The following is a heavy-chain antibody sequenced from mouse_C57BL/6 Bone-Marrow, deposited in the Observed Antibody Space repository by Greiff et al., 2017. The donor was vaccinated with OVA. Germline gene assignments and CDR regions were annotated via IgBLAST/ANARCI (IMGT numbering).Heavy chain of an antibody. Sequence: EVQLVESEGGLVQPGSSMKLSCTASGFTFSDYYMAWVRQVPEKGLEWVANINYDGSSTYYLDSLKSRFIISRDNAKNILYLQMSSLKSEDTATYYCAREEHYGSSYGYWGQGTTLTVSS. D-gene: IGHD1-1*01. J-gene: IGHJ2*01. CDR3: AREEHYGSSYGY. V-gene: IGHV5-16*01. CDR2: INYDGSST. CDR1: GFTFSDYY.